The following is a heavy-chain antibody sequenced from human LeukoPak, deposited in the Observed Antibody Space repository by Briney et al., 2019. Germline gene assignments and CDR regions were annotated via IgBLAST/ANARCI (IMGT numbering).Heavy chain of an antibody. Sequence: GASVKVSCKASGYTFTSYGISWVRQASGQGLEWMGWTSAYNGNTNYAQKLQGRVTMTTDTSTSTAYMELRSLRSDDTAVYYCARARTYYDYVWGSYRYQGGDYWGQGTLVTVSS. CDR2: TSAYNGNT. CDR1: GYTFTSYG. CDR3: ARARTYYDYVWGSYRYQGGDY. V-gene: IGHV1-18*01. J-gene: IGHJ4*02. D-gene: IGHD3-16*02.